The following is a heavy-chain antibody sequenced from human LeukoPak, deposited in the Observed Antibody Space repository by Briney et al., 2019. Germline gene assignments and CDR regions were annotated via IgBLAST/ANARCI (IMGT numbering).Heavy chain of an antibody. D-gene: IGHD3-10*01. J-gene: IGHJ4*02. V-gene: IGHV3-15*01. CDR1: GFTFSNAW. Sequence: PWGSLRLSCAASGFTFSNAWMNWVRQAPGKGLECVGRIKSKTDGGAIDYAAPVEGRFIISRDDSKSTLYLEMNSLKTEDTAIYYCTTLSQASRRGWGQGTLVTVSS. CDR3: TTLSQASRRG. CDR2: IKSKTDGGAI.